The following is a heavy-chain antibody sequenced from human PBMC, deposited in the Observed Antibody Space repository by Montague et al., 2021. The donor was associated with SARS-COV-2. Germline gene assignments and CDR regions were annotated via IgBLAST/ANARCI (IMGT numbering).Heavy chain of an antibody. Sequence: SETLSLTCTVSGGSIRSSSYYWGWIRQPQGKGLEWIGSINYSGSTYYNPSLKSRVTISVDTSKNQFSLKLSSVTAADTAVYYCARLVETYYYYYGMDVWGQGTTVTVSS. CDR1: GGSIRSSSYY. CDR3: ARLVETYYYYYGMDV. D-gene: IGHD4-23*01. V-gene: IGHV4-39*01. CDR2: INYSGST. J-gene: IGHJ6*02.